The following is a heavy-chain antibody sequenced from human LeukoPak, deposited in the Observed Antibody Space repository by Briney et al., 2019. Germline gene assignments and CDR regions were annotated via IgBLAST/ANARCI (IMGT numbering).Heavy chain of an antibody. J-gene: IGHJ4*02. V-gene: IGHV3-11*01. D-gene: IGHD3-3*01. CDR2: ISSSGSTI. CDR3: ARARITIFGVVRGNYYFDY. CDR1: GFTFSDYY. Sequence: GGSLRLSCAASGFTFSDYYMSWIRQAPGKGLEWVSYISSSGSTIYYADSVKGRFTISRDNAKNSLYLQMNSLRAEDTAVYYRARARITIFGVVRGNYYFDYWGQGTLVTVSS.